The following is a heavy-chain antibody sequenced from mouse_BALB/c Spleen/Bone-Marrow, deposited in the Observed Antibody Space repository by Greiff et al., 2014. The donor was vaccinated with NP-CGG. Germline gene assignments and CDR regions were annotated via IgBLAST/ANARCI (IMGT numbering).Heavy chain of an antibody. CDR3: ASYRYAWYFDV. Sequence: EVMLVESGAELVKPGASVKLSCTASGFNIKDTYMHWVKQRPEQGLEWIGRIDPANGNTKYDPKFQGKATITADTSSNTAYLQLSSLTSEDTAVYHRASYRYAWYFDVWGAGTTVTVSS. V-gene: IGHV14-3*02. J-gene: IGHJ1*01. D-gene: IGHD2-14*01. CDR1: GFNIKDTY. CDR2: IDPANGNT.